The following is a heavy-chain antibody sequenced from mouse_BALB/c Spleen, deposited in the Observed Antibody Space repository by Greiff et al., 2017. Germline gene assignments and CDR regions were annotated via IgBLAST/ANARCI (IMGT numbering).Heavy chain of an antibody. CDR1: GYTFTSYW. Sequence: VQLQQSGAELVKPGASVKLSCKASGYTFTSYWMHWVKQRPGQGLEWIGEINPSNGRTNYNEKFKSKATLTVDKSSSTAYMQLSSLTSEDSAVYYCARPYGYGAMDYWGQGTSVTVSS. V-gene: IGHV1S81*02. CDR3: ARPYGYGAMDY. J-gene: IGHJ4*01. CDR2: INPSNGRT. D-gene: IGHD2-2*01.